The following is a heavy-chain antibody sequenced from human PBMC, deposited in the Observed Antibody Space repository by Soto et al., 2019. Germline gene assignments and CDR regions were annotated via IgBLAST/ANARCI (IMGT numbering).Heavy chain of an antibody. CDR1: GFTFGNYW. CDR3: ARAEVDY. J-gene: IGHJ4*02. V-gene: IGHV3-74*03. CDR2: MTSDGRTT. Sequence: QSGGSLRLSCAASGFTFGNYWMHWVRQAPGKGPEWVSRMTSDGRTTQYADSVKGRFTVSRDNAKSTLYLQMNSLRAEDTAVYYCARAEVDYWGPGTLVT.